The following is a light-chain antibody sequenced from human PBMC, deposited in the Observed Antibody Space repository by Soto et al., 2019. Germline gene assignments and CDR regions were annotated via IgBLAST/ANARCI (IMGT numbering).Light chain of an antibody. CDR1: QSISSN. CDR3: QQYNDWPLT. V-gene: IGKV3-15*01. Sequence: EIVMTQSPATLSVSPGEGATLSCRASQSISSNLAWYQQKPGQAPKLLIHGASTRATGFPARFSGSGSGTEFTLTISSLQSEDFAVYYCQQYNDWPLTFGGGTKVEIK. CDR2: GAS. J-gene: IGKJ4*01.